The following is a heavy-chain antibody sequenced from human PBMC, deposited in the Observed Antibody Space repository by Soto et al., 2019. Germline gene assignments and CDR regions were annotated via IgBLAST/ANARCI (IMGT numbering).Heavy chain of an antibody. CDR3: ARESGIAAAGTEYYGMDV. D-gene: IGHD6-13*01. J-gene: IGHJ6*02. V-gene: IGHV1-69*01. CDR1: GGTFSSYA. CDR2: IIPIFGTA. Sequence: QVQLVQSGAEVKKPGSSVKVSCKASGGTFSSYAISWVRQAPGQGLEWMGGIIPIFGTANYAQKFQGRVTINADESTSTAYMELSSLRSEDTAVYYCARESGIAAAGTEYYGMDVWGQGTTVTVSS.